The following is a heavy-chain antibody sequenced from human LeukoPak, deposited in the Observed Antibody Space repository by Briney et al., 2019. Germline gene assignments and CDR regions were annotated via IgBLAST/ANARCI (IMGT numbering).Heavy chain of an antibody. D-gene: IGHD2-2*01. CDR3: ARETYCSSTSCYLHY. Sequence: GGSLRLSCAASGFTFSSYSMNWVRQAPGKGLEWVSSISSSSSYIYYADSVKGRFTISRDNAKNSLYLQMNSLRAEDTAVYYWARETYCSSTSCYLHYWGQGTLVTVSS. CDR2: ISSSSSYI. CDR1: GFTFSSYS. V-gene: IGHV3-21*01. J-gene: IGHJ4*02.